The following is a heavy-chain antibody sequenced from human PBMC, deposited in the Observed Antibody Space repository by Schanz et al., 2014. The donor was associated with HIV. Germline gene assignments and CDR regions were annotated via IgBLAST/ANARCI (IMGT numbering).Heavy chain of an antibody. CDR3: TRSRYELHWLDL. V-gene: IGHV1-2*02. J-gene: IGHJ5*02. CDR2: IKPNSGET. D-gene: IGHD5-12*01. CDR1: GGTFSSYG. Sequence: QVQLVQSGAEVKKPGSSVKVSCKASGGTFSSYGFIWVRQAPGQGLEWMGWIKPNSGETKFARKFQGRVTMTRDTSINTAYMEFSRLRSDDTAVYYCTRSRYELHWLDLWGQGTLVTVSS.